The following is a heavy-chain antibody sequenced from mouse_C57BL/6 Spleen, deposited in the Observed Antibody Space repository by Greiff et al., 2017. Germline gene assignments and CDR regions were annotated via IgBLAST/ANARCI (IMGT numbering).Heavy chain of an antibody. V-gene: IGHV14-4*01. CDR3: TTGDYDGFAY. D-gene: IGHD2-4*01. CDR1: GFNIKDDY. J-gene: IGHJ3*01. Sequence: VQLPQSGAELVRPGASVKLSCTASGFNIKDDYMHWVKQRPEQGLEWIGWIDPENGDTEYASKFQGKATITADTSSNTAYLQLSSLTSEDTAVYYCTTGDYDGFAYCGQGTLVTVSA. CDR2: IDPENGDT.